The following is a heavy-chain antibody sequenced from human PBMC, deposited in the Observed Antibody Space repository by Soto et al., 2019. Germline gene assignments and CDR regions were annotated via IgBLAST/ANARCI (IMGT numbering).Heavy chain of an antibody. V-gene: IGHV5-10-1*01. CDR1: GYSFTSYW. CDR2: IDPSDSYT. D-gene: IGHD6-6*01. Sequence: GESLKISCKGSGYSFTSYWISWVRQMPGKGLEWMGRIDPSDSYTNYSPSFQGHVTISADKSISTAYLQWSSLKASDTAMYYCASQTLYYSSSSYYYGMDVWGQGTTVTVSS. J-gene: IGHJ6*02. CDR3: ASQTLYYSSSSYYYGMDV.